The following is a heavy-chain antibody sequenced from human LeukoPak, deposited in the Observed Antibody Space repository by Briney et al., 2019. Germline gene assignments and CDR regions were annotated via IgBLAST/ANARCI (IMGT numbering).Heavy chain of an antibody. CDR2: ISWNSGSI. J-gene: IGHJ3*02. CDR1: GFTFDDYA. Sequence: GRSLRLSCAASGFTFDDYAMHWVRQAPGKGLEWVSGISWNSGSIGYADSVKGRFTISRDNAKDSLYLQMNSLRAEDMASYYCAKDFRQDPLDAFDIWGQGTMVTVSS. CDR3: AKDFRQDPLDAFDI. V-gene: IGHV3-9*03.